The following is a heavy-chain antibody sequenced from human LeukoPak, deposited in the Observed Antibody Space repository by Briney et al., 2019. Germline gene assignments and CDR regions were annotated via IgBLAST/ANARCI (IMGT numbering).Heavy chain of an antibody. J-gene: IGHJ4*02. Sequence: SETLSLTCTVSGGSISSGDYYWSWIRQPPGKGLEWIGYIYYSGSTYYNPSLKSRVTISVDTSKNQFSLKLSSVTAADTAVYYCARGGGYYYDSSGYYYPLDYFDYWGQGTLVTVSS. CDR1: GGSISSGDYY. D-gene: IGHD3-22*01. CDR3: ARGGGYYYDSSGYYYPLDYFDY. V-gene: IGHV4-30-4*01. CDR2: IYYSGST.